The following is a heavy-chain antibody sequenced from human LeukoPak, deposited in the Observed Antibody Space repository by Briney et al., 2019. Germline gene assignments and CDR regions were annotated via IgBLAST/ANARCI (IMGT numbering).Heavy chain of an antibody. CDR1: GGSVNSYY. J-gene: IGHJ5*02. V-gene: IGHV4-4*07. Sequence: TSETLSLTLTVSGGSVNSYYWSWIRQPARKGLEWSGRLYTSGTTNYNPSLKSRVSMSVDTSKNQFPLKLSSLTAADTAVYYCVRDGRGYCSSSSVCYSWFDPWGQGTLVAVSS. CDR3: VRDGRGYCSSSSVCYSWFDP. D-gene: IGHD2-2*01. CDR2: LYTSGTT.